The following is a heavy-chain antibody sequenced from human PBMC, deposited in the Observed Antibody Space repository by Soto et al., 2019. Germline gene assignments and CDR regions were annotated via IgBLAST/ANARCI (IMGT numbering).Heavy chain of an antibody. V-gene: IGHV3-74*01. CDR3: ARREMATIKTLDY. Sequence: LRLSCAASGFTFSSYWMRGVRQAPGKGLVWVSRINSDGSSTSYADSVKGRFTISRDNAKNTLYLQMNSLRAEDTAVYYCARREMATIKTLDYWGQGTLVTVSS. J-gene: IGHJ4*02. CDR1: GFTFSSYW. CDR2: INSDGSST. D-gene: IGHD5-12*01.